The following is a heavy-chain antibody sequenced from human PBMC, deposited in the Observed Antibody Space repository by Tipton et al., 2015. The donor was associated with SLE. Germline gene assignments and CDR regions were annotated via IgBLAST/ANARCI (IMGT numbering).Heavy chain of an antibody. D-gene: IGHD2-21*01. J-gene: IGHJ4*02. CDR3: AGKHCGGDCYEEVYFDY. CDR2: IYTSGST. V-gene: IGHV4-61*02. Sequence: TLSLTCTVSGGSISSGNYYWSWIRQPAGKGLEWIGRIYTSGSTNYNPSLKSRVTISVDTSKNQFSLRLSSVTAADTAVYYCAGKHCGGDCYEEVYFDYWGQGTLVTVSS. CDR1: GGSISSGNYY.